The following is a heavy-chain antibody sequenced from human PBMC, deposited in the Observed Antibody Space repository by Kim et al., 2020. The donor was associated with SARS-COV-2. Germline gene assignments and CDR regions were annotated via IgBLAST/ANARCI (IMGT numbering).Heavy chain of an antibody. D-gene: IGHD3-16*01. CDR2: IYPGDSDT. V-gene: IGHV5-51*01. CDR3: ARRRGVWGGTFDY. CDR1: GYSFTSYW. Sequence: GESLKISCKGSGYSFTSYWIGWVRQMPGKGLEWMGMIYPGDSDTRYSPSFQGQVTISADKSISTAYLQWSSLKASGTAMYYCARRRGVWGGTFDYGGQGTLVPVSS. J-gene: IGHJ4*02.